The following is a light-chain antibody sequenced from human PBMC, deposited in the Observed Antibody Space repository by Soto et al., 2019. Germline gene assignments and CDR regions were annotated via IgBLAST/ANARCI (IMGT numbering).Light chain of an antibody. CDR1: SSDVGGYNY. V-gene: IGLV2-14*01. J-gene: IGLJ3*02. Sequence: QSVLTQPASVSGSPGQSITISCTGTSSDVGGYNYVSWYQHYPGEAPRVMIYEVSRWPSGVSNRFSGSKSGNTASLTISGLQAEDEADYSCSSYTGSSTAWLFGGGTKLTVL. CDR3: SSYTGSSTAWL. CDR2: EVS.